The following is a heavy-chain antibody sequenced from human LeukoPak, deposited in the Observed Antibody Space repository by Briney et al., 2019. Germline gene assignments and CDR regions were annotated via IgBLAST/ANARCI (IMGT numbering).Heavy chain of an antibody. D-gene: IGHD3-9*01. J-gene: IGHJ5*02. Sequence: GGSLRLSCAASGFTFSSYEMNWVRQAPGKGLEWVSYFSSSGSTIYYADSVKGRFTISRDNAKNSLYLQMNSLRAEDTAVYYCARADILTGFSLDPWGQGTLVTVSS. CDR1: GFTFSSYE. CDR2: FSSSGSTI. CDR3: ARADILTGFSLDP. V-gene: IGHV3-48*03.